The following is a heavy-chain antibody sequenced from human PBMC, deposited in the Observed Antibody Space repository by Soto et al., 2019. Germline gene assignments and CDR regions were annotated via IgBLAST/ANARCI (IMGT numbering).Heavy chain of an antibody. J-gene: IGHJ5*02. CDR2: IYWDDDK. D-gene: IGHD6-6*01. V-gene: IGHV2-5*02. Sequence: SGPTLVNPTHPLTLTCTFCGFSLSTSGVGVGWIRQPPGKALEWLALIYWDDDKRYSPSLKSRLTITKDTSKNQVVLTMTNVDPMETSPYYFAHGGEETEYSSLSGNWFDPWRQGTLVSVSS. CDR3: AHGGEETEYSSLSGNWFDP. CDR1: GFSLSTSGVG.